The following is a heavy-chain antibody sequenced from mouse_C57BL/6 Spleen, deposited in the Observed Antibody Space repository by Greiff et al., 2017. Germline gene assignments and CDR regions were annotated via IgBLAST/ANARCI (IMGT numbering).Heavy chain of an antibody. J-gene: IGHJ4*01. CDR3: AIHALRAMDY. CDR1: GYTFTSYW. V-gene: IGHV1-69*01. CDR2: IDPSDSYT. Sequence: QVQLQQPGAELVMPGASVKLSCKASGYTFTSYWMHWVKQRPGQGLEWIGEIDPSDSYTNYNQKFKGKSTLTVDKSSSTAYMQLSSLTSEDSAVYYCAIHALRAMDYWGQGTSVTVSS.